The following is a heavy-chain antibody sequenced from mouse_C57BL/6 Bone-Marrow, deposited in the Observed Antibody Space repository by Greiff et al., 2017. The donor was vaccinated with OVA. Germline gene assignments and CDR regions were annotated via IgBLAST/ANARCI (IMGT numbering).Heavy chain of an antibody. D-gene: IGHD1-1*01. CDR2: INPYNGGT. J-gene: IGHJ3*01. CDR3: AFYYYGSSYAWFAY. CDR1: GYTFTDYY. Sequence: EVQRVESGPVLVKPGASVKLSCKASGYTFTDYYMNWVRQSHGKSLEWIGVINPYNGGTSYNQKFKGKATLTVDKSSSTAYMELNSLTSEDSAVYYCAFYYYGSSYAWFAYWGQGTLVTVSA. V-gene: IGHV1-19*01.